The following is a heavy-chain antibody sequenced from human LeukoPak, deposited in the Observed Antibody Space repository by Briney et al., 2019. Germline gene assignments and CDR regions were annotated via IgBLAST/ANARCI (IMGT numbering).Heavy chain of an antibody. D-gene: IGHD3-3*01. CDR3: AREIRAGFYDFWSGNYYYYYMDV. CDR2: IYTSGST. Sequence: SETLSLTCSVSGGSISSYYWSWIRQPAGKGLEWIGRIYTSGSTNHNPSLKSRVTMSVDTSKNQFSLKLSSVTAADTAVYYCAREIRAGFYDFWSGNYYYYYMDVWGKGTTVTVSS. V-gene: IGHV4-4*07. CDR1: GGSISSYY. J-gene: IGHJ6*03.